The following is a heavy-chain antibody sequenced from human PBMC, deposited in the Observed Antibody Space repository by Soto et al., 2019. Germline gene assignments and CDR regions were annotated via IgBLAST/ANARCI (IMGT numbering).Heavy chain of an antibody. D-gene: IGHD2-2*01. Sequence: PGGSLRLSCAVSGFYFNNYGINWVRQAPGKGLEWVSSVSKSDYTYYSDSVKGRFTISRDNAKNSVSLQMNSLRAEDTAVYYCAREDSIIIPAVSHFWGQGTLVTVSS. CDR3: AREDSIIIPAVSHF. CDR1: GFYFNNYG. J-gene: IGHJ4*02. CDR2: VSKSDYT. V-gene: IGHV3-21*01.